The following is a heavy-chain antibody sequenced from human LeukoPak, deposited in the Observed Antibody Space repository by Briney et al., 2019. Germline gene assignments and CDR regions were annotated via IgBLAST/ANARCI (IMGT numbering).Heavy chain of an antibody. Sequence: PGRSLRLSCAASEFTFDDYAMHWVRQAPGKGLEWVSGISWNSGSIGYADSVKGRFTISRGNAKNSLYLQMNSLRAEDTALYYCAKDTRMVVAATDGFDYWGQGTLVTVSS. CDR1: EFTFDDYA. V-gene: IGHV3-9*01. J-gene: IGHJ4*02. CDR2: ISWNSGSI. CDR3: AKDTRMVVAATDGFDY. D-gene: IGHD2-15*01.